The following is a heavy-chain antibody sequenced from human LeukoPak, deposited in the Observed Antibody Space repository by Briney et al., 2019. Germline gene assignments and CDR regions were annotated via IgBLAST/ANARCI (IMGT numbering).Heavy chain of an antibody. V-gene: IGHV4-31*03. CDR3: AREPSGWYTQMDYYYGMDV. CDR1: GGSISSGGYY. CDR2: IYYSGST. D-gene: IGHD6-19*01. Sequence: TSETLSLTCTVSGGSISSGGYYWSWIRQHPGKGLEWIGYIYYSGSTYYNPSLKSRVTISVDTSKNQFSLKLSSVTAADTAVYYCAREPSGWYTQMDYYYGMDVWGQGTRSPSP. J-gene: IGHJ6*02.